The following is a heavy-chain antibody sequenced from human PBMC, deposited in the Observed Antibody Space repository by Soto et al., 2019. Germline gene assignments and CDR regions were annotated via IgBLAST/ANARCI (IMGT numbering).Heavy chain of an antibody. Sequence: GASVKVSCKASGGTFSSYAISWVRQAPGQGLEWMGGIIPIFGTANYAQKFQGRVTITADESTSTAYMELSSLRSEDTAVYYCATGLAYCGGDCYHPGYWGQGTLVTVS. CDR2: IIPIFGTA. V-gene: IGHV1-69*13. J-gene: IGHJ4*02. CDR1: GGTFSSYA. CDR3: ATGLAYCGGDCYHPGY. D-gene: IGHD2-21*02.